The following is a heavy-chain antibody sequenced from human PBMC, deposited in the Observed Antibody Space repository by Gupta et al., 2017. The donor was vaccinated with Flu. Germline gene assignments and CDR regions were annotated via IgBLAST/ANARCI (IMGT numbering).Heavy chain of an antibody. CDR3: ARVVASSGSFQRFYFDS. D-gene: IGHD1-26*01. CDR1: GGSVSSGNYC. Sequence: QVQLQESGPGLVKPSETLSLTCTVSGGSVSSGNYCWGWIRHPPGKGLQWIGYVYHSGSTNYNPSLKSRVAISMDTSKNQFSLNLNSLTSADTAVYYCARVVASSGSFQRFYFDSWGQGSLVTVSS. CDR2: VYHSGST. V-gene: IGHV4-61*01. J-gene: IGHJ4*02.